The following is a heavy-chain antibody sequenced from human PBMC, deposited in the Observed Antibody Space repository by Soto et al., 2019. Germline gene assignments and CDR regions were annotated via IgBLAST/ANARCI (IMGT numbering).Heavy chain of an antibody. J-gene: IGHJ4*02. Sequence: PGGSLRLSCTASGFTFSSFFMNWVRQAPGKGPEWVSGIDTSGGVTKYADSVKGRFTISRDNSKNTLYLQMNSLRAEDTAVYYCARDQPGYSYGYGLGYWGQGTLVTVSS. V-gene: IGHV3-23*01. CDR2: IDTSGGVT. D-gene: IGHD5-18*01. CDR1: GFTFSSFF. CDR3: ARDQPGYSYGYGLGY.